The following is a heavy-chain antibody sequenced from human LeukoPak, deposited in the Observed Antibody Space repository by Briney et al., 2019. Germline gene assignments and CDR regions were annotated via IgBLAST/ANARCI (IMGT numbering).Heavy chain of an antibody. D-gene: IGHD5-24*01. J-gene: IGHJ5*02. Sequence: PSETLSLTCDVSGGSCDDYYCSWIRQPPGKGLERIGEIHPHGIFYYNSSLMSRVTISIDTSKSQFSLRLTSVTAADTAFYYCARGRDRSKAGDLWGQGSLVTVSS. CDR2: IHPHGIF. V-gene: IGHV4-34*01. CDR1: GGSCDDYY. CDR3: ARGRDRSKAGDL.